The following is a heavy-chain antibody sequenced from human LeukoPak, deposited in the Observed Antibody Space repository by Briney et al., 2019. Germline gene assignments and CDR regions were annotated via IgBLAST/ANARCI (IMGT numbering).Heavy chain of an antibody. CDR1: GGSISSYY. CDR2: ICTSGST. Sequence: PSETLSLTCTVSGGSISSYYWSWIRQPAGKGLEWIGRICTSGSTNYNLSLKSRVTMSVDTSKNQFSLKLSSVTAADTAVYYCARGTIIAGPDYWGQGTLVTVSS. D-gene: IGHD3-22*01. CDR3: ARGTIIAGPDY. J-gene: IGHJ4*02. V-gene: IGHV4-4*07.